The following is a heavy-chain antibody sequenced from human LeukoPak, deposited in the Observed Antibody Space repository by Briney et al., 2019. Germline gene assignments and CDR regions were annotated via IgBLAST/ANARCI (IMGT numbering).Heavy chain of an antibody. Sequence: QSGGSLRLSCSASGFTFRTYAIHWVRQAPGKRLEYVSAISSNGDNTYYGDSVKGRFTISRDNSKNTLYLQMSSLRAEDTAVYYCVRISMGYYDYWGQGTLVTVSS. D-gene: IGHD2/OR15-2a*01. CDR1: GFTFRTYA. CDR3: VRISMGYYDY. J-gene: IGHJ4*02. CDR2: ISSNGDNT. V-gene: IGHV3-64D*06.